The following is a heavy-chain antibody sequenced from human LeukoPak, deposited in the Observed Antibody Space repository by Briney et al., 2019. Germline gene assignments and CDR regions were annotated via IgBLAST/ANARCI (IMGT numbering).Heavy chain of an antibody. CDR3: ARRAGSYGSGTYYSYYFDY. CDR1: GYTFTSYG. D-gene: IGHD3-10*01. V-gene: IGHV1-18*01. J-gene: IGHJ4*02. Sequence: ASVKVSCKASGYTFTSYGISWVRQAPGQGLEWMGWISAYNGNTNYAQKLQGRVIMTTDTSTSTAYMELRRLRSDDTAVYYCARRAGSYGSGTYYSYYFDYWGQGTLVTVSS. CDR2: ISAYNGNT.